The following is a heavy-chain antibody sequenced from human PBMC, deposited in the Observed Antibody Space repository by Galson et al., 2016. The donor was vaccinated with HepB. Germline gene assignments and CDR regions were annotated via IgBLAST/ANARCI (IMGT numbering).Heavy chain of an antibody. D-gene: IGHD6-25*01. Sequence: QSGAEVKKPGESLKISCKGSGYSFISYWIGWVHQMPGRGLEWMGIIYPGDSDTRCSPSFPGQVTISADKSISTAYLQWSSLKASDRSMYYCSSAYTSAPHWYFDLWGRGTLVTVSS. J-gene: IGHJ2*01. CDR2: IYPGDSDT. V-gene: IGHV5-51*07. CDR3: SSAYTSAPHWYFDL. CDR1: GYSFISYW.